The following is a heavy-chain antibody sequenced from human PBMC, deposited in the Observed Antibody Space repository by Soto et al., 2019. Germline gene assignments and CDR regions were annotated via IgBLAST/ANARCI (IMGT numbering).Heavy chain of an antibody. Sequence: QVQLVGSGGGVVQPGRSLRLSCAASGFTFSSYGMHWVRQAPGKGLEWVAVIWYDGSNKYYADSVKGRFTISRDNSKNTLYLQMNSLRAEDTAVYYCARDYRGYCSGGSCRWFDPWGQGTLVTVSS. V-gene: IGHV3-33*01. D-gene: IGHD2-15*01. CDR2: IWYDGSNK. J-gene: IGHJ5*02. CDR1: GFTFSSYG. CDR3: ARDYRGYCSGGSCRWFDP.